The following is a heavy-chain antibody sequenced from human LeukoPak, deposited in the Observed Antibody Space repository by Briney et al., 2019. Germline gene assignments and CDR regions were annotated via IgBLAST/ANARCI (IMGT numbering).Heavy chain of an antibody. J-gene: IGHJ4*02. V-gene: IGHV1-46*01. CDR3: ASLSGSYLSPGW. D-gene: IGHD1-26*01. CDR2: INPSGGST. Sequence: ASVKVSFKASGYTFTSYYMHWVRQAPGQGLEWMGIINPSGGSTSYAQKFQGRVTMTRDMSTSTVYMELSSLRSEDTAVYYCASLSGSYLSPGWWGQGTLVTVSS. CDR1: GYTFTSYY.